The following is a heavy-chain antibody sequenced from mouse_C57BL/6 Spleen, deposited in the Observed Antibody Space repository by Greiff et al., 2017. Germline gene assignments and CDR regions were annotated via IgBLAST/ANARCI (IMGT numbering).Heavy chain of an antibody. CDR1: GFSLTSYA. V-gene: IGHV2-9-1*01. J-gene: IGHJ4*01. CDR2: IWTGGGT. D-gene: IGHD1-1*01. Sequence: VKVVESGPGLVAPSQSLSITCTVSGFSLTSYAISWVRQPPGKGLEWLGVIWTGGGTNYNSALKSRLSISKDNSQSQVFLKMNSLQTDDTARYYCARNLRITTNAMDYWGQGTSVTVSS. CDR3: ARNLRITTNAMDY.